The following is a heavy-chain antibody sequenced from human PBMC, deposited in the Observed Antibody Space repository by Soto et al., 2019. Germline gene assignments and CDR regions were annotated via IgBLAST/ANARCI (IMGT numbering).Heavy chain of an antibody. Sequence: QVQLVQSGAEVKKPGASVKVSCKASGYTFTSYAMHWVRQAPGQRLEWMGWINAGNGNTKYSQKFQGRVTITRDTSASTAHMEMSSLRSEDTAVYYCARLGADTISWGIGVTPFDYWGQGTLVTVSS. CDR1: GYTFTSYA. J-gene: IGHJ4*02. V-gene: IGHV1-3*01. CDR2: INAGNGNT. D-gene: IGHD2-21*01. CDR3: ARLGADTISWGIGVTPFDY.